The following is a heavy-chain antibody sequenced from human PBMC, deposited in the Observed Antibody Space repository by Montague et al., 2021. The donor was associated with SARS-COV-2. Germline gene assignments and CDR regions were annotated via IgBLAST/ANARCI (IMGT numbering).Heavy chain of an antibody. V-gene: IGHV4-39*01. D-gene: IGHD3-22*01. CDR3: ASHTYYYDSRGSDAFDI. CDR1: GGSISSSNYY. Sequence: SETLSLTCTVYGGSISSSNYYWGWIRQPPGKGLEWVGSIYYSGSTYYNPSLKSRVTIFVDTSKNQFCLKLSSVTDADTAVYYCASHTYYYDSRGSDAFDIWGQGTMVTVSS. J-gene: IGHJ3*02. CDR2: IYYSGST.